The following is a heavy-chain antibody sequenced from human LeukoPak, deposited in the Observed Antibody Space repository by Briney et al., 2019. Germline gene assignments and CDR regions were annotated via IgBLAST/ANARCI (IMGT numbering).Heavy chain of an antibody. D-gene: IGHD3-16*02. J-gene: IGHJ5*02. CDR2: INHSGST. V-gene: IGHV4-34*01. Sequence: SGTLSLTCAVYGGSFSGYYWSWIRQPPGKGLEWVGEINHSGSTNCNPSLKSRVTISVDTSKNQFSLKLSSVTAADTAVYYCARGENDYVWGSYRNERNWFDPWGQGTLVTVSS. CDR1: GGSFSGYY. CDR3: ARGENDYVWGSYRNERNWFDP.